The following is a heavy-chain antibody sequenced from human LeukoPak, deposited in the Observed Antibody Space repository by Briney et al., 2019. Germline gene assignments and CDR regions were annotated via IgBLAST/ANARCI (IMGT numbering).Heavy chain of an antibody. CDR3: AGVGYCSSSTCRNYFDY. J-gene: IGHJ4*02. CDR2: ITGSTNYI. D-gene: IGHD2-2*01. Sequence: GGSLRLSCAASGFPLSGYSMNWVRQAPGKGLEWVSSITGSTNYIYYADSVKGRFTISRDNAKNSLYLQMNSLRAEDTAVYYCAGVGYCSSSTCRNYFDYWGQGTLVTVSS. V-gene: IGHV3-21*01. CDR1: GFPLSGYS.